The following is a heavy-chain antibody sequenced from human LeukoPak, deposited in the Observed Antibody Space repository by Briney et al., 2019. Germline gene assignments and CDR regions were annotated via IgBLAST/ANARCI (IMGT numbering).Heavy chain of an antibody. CDR2: INHSGST. J-gene: IGHJ5*02. CDR3: ARDLTKSDWFDP. V-gene: IGHV4-34*01. CDR1: GGSFSGYY. Sequence: KTSETLSLTCAVYGGSFSGYYWSWIRQPPGKGLEWIGEINHSGSTNYNPSLKSRVTISVDTSKNQFSLKLSSVTAADTAVYYCARDLTKSDWFDPWGQGTLVTVSS.